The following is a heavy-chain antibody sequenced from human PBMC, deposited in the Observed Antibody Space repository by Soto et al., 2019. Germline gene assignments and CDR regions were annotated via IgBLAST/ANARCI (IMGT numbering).Heavy chain of an antibody. CDR3: AHDWNVRGVVTFDF. D-gene: IGHD3-3*01. J-gene: IGHJ3*01. Sequence: SGPTLVNPTQTLTLTCTFSGFSLSTSGEAVGWIRQPPGKALGWLALIYWDDDKRYRPSLKSRLTIAKDTSKNQVVLRMTNLDPVDTATYYCAHDWNVRGVVTFDFWGQGTMVTV. CDR1: GFSLSTSGEA. CDR2: IYWDDDK. V-gene: IGHV2-5*02.